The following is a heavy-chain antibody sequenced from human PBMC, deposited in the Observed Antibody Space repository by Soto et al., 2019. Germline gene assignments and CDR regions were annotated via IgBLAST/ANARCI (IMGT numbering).Heavy chain of an antibody. J-gene: IGHJ3*02. CDR3: ARDPQSSGWYLYDAFDI. CDR1: GGTFSSYA. Sequence: GASVKVSCTASGGTFSSYAISWVRQAPGQGLEWMGGIIPIFGTANYAQKFQGRVTITADESTSTAYMELSSLRSEDTAVYYCARDPQSSGWYLYDAFDIWGQGTMVTVSS. CDR2: IIPIFGTA. V-gene: IGHV1-69*13. D-gene: IGHD6-19*01.